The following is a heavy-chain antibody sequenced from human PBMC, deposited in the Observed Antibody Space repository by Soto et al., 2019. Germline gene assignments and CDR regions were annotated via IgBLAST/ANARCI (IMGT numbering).Heavy chain of an antibody. CDR3: AREAAAGTSDWFDP. J-gene: IGHJ5*02. V-gene: IGHV1-69*13. CDR2: IIPIFGTA. CDR1: GGTFSSYA. Sequence: SVKVSCKASGGTFSSYAISWVRQAPGQGLEWMGGIIPIFGTANYAQKFQGRVTITADESTSTAYMELSSLRSEDTAVYYCAREAAAGTSDWFDPRGQGTLVTVSS. D-gene: IGHD6-13*01.